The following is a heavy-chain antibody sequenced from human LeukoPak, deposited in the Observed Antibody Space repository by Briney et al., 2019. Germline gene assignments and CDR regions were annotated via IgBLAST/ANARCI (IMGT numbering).Heavy chain of an antibody. CDR2: IKSDGSST. Sequence: GGSLRLSCAASGFAFSTYWMHWVRQAPGKGLVWVSRIKSDGSSTTYADFVKGRFTVSRDNAKNTLYLQMRSLRADDTAMYFCARVGGRGSIGGDCWGQGTLVAVSS. V-gene: IGHV3-74*03. D-gene: IGHD3-10*01. CDR3: ARVGGRGSIGGDC. CDR1: GFAFSTYW. J-gene: IGHJ4*02.